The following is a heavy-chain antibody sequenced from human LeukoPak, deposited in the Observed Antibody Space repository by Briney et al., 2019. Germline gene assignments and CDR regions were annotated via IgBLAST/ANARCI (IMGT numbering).Heavy chain of an antibody. CDR3: ARDRAPYDVSTGYSLFY. V-gene: IGHV3-33*01. Sequence: GGSLRLSCAASGFTFAAYGIHWVRRAPGKGLEWVAAISFDGSTQYYADSVKGRFTISRDNSRNTLFLQMTSLRVEDTAVYYCARDRAPYDVSTGYSLFYWGQGTLVTVSS. CDR2: ISFDGSTQ. J-gene: IGHJ4*02. D-gene: IGHD3-9*01. CDR1: GFTFAAYG.